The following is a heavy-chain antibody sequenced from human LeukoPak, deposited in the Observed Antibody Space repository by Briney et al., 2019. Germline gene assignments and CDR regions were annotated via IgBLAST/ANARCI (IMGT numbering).Heavy chain of an antibody. V-gene: IGHV3-9*01. CDR2: IFWSSGRV. D-gene: IGHD3-10*01. CDR1: GLTFDDDV. J-gene: IGHJ6*02. Sequence: GRSLRLSCAASGLTFDDDVIHWVRQTPGKGLEWISGIFWSSGRVVYAESVKGRFTISRDNAKKSLYLQVNSLRGEDTAFYYCAKSYPGSEYYGMDVWGQGTTVIVSS. CDR3: AKSYPGSEYYGMDV.